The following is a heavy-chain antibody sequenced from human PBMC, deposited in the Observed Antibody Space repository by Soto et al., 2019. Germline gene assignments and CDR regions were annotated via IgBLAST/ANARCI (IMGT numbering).Heavy chain of an antibody. CDR3: ERPPIWFGELGYFDY. Sequence: PSETLSLTCAVSGGSISSSNWWSWVRQPPGKGLEWIGEIYHSGSTNYNPSLKSRVTISVDKSKNQFSLKLSSVTAADTAVYYCERPPIWFGELGYFDYWGQGTLVTVSS. CDR1: GGSISSSNW. V-gene: IGHV4-4*02. J-gene: IGHJ4*02. CDR2: IYHSGST. D-gene: IGHD3-10*01.